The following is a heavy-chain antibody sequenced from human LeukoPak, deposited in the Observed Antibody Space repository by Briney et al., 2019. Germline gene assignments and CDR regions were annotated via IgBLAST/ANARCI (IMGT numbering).Heavy chain of an antibody. Sequence: GRSLRLSCAASGFTFSSYGMHWVRQAPGKGLEWVAVIWYDGSNKYYADSVKGRFTISRDNSKNTLYLQMNSLRAEDTAVYYCARDDYVWGSYRYTIANAFDIWGQETMVTVSS. J-gene: IGHJ3*02. CDR3: ARDDYVWGSYRYTIANAFDI. V-gene: IGHV3-33*01. D-gene: IGHD3-16*02. CDR2: IWYDGSNK. CDR1: GFTFSSYG.